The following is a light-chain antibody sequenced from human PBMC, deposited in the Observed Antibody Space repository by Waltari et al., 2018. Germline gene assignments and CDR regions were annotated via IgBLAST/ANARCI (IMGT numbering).Light chain of an antibody. CDR1: QSVLHSSNNRNY. CDR3: QQYYSTPPT. V-gene: IGKV4-1*01. J-gene: IGKJ4*01. CDR2: WAS. Sequence: IVMTQSPDSLAVSLGERATINCKSSQSVLHSSNNRNYLAWYQQKPGQPPKLLISWASTRESGVPDRFSGSGSATDFTLTISSLQAEDVAVYYCQQYYSTPPTFGGGTKVEIK.